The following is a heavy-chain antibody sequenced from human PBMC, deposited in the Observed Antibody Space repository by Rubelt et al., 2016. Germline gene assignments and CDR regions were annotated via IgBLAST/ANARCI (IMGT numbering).Heavy chain of an antibody. CDR3: ASTLGYCSGGSCPDY. D-gene: IGHD2-15*01. J-gene: IGHJ4*02. V-gene: IGHV4-34*01. Sequence: QWGAGLLKPSETLSLTCAVYGGSFSGYYWSWIRQPPGKGLEWIGEINHSGSTNYNPSLKSRVTISVDTSKNQFSLKLSSVTAADTAVYYCASTLGYCSGGSCPDYWGQGTLVTVSS. CDR2: INHSGST. CDR1: GGSFSGYY.